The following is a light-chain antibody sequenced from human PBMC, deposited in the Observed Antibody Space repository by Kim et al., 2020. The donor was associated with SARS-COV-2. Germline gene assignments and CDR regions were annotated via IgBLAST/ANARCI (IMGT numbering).Light chain of an antibody. CDR3: QSADSSGVV. CDR1: ALPKEH. V-gene: IGLV3-25*03. J-gene: IGLJ2*01. Sequence: SVSPGQKARITCSGDALPKEHMCWYQQKPGKAPILVIYKGTERSAGIPGRFSGSSSGATVTLTISGVQAEDEADYYCQSADSSGVVFGGGTKLTVL. CDR2: KGT.